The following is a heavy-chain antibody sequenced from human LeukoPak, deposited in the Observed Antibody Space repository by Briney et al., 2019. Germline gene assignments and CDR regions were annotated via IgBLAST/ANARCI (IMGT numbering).Heavy chain of an antibody. V-gene: IGHV3-11*04. D-gene: IGHD3-22*01. CDR3: ATNHYYETTPIDY. CDR1: GFTFSDYY. CDR2: ISSSGSTI. J-gene: IGHJ4*02. Sequence: PGGSLRLSCAASGFTFSDYYMSWIRQAPGKGLEWVSYISSSGSTIYYADSVKGRFTISRDNAKNSLYLQMNSLRAEDTAVYYCATNHYYETTPIDYWGQGTLVTVSS.